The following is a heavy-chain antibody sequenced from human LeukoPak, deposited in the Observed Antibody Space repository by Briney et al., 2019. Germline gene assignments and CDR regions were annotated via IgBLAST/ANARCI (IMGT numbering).Heavy chain of an antibody. V-gene: IGHV1-8*01. D-gene: IGHD2-15*01. CDR3: ASHCLGGSCYYYDL. CDR1: GYTFTSYD. CDR2: MDPKSGNT. J-gene: IGHJ5*02. Sequence: GASVKVSCKASGYTFTSYDINWVRQATGQGLEWMGWMDPKSGNTGYAQKFQGRVTMTRSTSISTAYMELSSLRSDDTTMYYCASHCLGGSCYYYDLWGQGTLVTVSS.